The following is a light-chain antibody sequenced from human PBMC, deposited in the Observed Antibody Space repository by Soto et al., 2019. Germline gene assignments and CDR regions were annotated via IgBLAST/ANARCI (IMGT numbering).Light chain of an antibody. J-gene: IGLJ1*01. CDR1: SSDVGGYKY. Sequence: QSVLTQPASVSGSPGQSITISCTGTSSDVGGYKYVSWYQHHPGKAPKLMIYDVSNRPSGVSNRFSGSKSGNTASLTIYGLEADDEADYYCSSYSSSGTGVFGTGTKSPS. CDR2: DVS. V-gene: IGLV2-14*03. CDR3: SSYSSSGTGV.